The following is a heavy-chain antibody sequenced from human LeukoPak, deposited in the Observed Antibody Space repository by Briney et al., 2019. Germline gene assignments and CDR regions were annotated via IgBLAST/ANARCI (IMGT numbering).Heavy chain of an antibody. V-gene: IGHV3-23*01. D-gene: IGHD3-3*01. Sequence: GGSLRLSCAASGFTFSSCAMTWVRQAPGKGLEWVSSIGGSGGSTYYADSVKGRFTISRDNSKNTLYLQMNSVRAEDTAVYYCAKQGNDFWSGYSTYYYYYMDVWGKGTTVTVSS. CDR2: IGGSGGST. CDR3: AKQGNDFWSGYSTYYYYYMDV. CDR1: GFTFSSCA. J-gene: IGHJ6*03.